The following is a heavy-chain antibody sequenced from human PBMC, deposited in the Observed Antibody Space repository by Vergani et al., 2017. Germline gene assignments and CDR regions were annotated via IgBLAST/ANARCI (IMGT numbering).Heavy chain of an antibody. CDR3: VKQYFVSWNYLFDY. CDR1: EFTFSNYA. J-gene: IGHJ4*02. CDR2: ISGSGVSA. Sequence: EVQLLESGGGLVQPGGSLRLTCAASEFTFSNYAMNWVRQAPGKGLEWVSGISGSGVSAYYTDSVKGRFTISRDNSKNMLFLQMNNLRTEDTAIYYCVKQYFVSWNYLFDYWGQGTLVTVSS. V-gene: IGHV3-23*01. D-gene: IGHD1-7*01.